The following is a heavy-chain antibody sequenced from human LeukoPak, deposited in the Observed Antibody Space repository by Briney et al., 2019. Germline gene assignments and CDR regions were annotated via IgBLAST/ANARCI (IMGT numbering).Heavy chain of an antibody. CDR3: ARQTGSGLFTLP. D-gene: IGHD3/OR15-3a*01. CDR1: GGSSSGYY. V-gene: IGHV4-34*01. J-gene: IGHJ4*02. CDR2: INQSGST. Sequence: SETLSLTCVLYGGSSSGYYWSWIRQPPGKGLEWIGEINQSGSTNYNPSLKSRVTISVDTSKNQFSLKLSSVTAADTAVYYCARQTGSGLFTLPGGQGTLVTVSS.